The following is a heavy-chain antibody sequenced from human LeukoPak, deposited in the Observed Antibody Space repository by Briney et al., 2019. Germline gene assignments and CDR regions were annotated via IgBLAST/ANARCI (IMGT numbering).Heavy chain of an antibody. D-gene: IGHD1-26*01. CDR3: ARAPDLGAEWYFDL. CDR1: GFTVSSNY. CDR2: IYSGGST. Sequence: GGSLRLSCAAPGFTVSSNYMSWVRQAPGKGLEWVSVIYSGGSTYYADSVKGRFTISRDNSKNTLYLQMNSLRAEDTAVYYCARAPDLGAEWYFDLWGRGTLVTVSS. J-gene: IGHJ2*01. V-gene: IGHV3-53*01.